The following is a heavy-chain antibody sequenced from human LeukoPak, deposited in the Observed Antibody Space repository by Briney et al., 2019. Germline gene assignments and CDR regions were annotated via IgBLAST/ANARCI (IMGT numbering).Heavy chain of an antibody. CDR1: GGTFSSYA. D-gene: IGHD1-20*01. CDR2: IIPIFGTA. J-gene: IGHJ4*02. CDR3: AREQRPLTGSDY. V-gene: IGHV1-69*05. Sequence: WVKVSCKASGGTFSSYAISWVRQAPGQGLEWMGGIIPIFGTANCAQKFQGRVTITTDESTSTAYMELSSLRSEDTAVYYCAREQRPLTGSDYWGQGTLVTVSS.